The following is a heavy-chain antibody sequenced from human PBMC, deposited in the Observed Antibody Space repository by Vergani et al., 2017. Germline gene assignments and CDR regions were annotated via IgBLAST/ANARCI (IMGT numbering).Heavy chain of an antibody. CDR1: GYTFTSYY. CDR2: INPSGGST. J-gene: IGHJ6*02. Sequence: QVQLVQSGAEVKKPGASVKVSCKASGYTFTSYYMHWVRQAPGQGLEWMGIINPSGGSTSYAQKFQGRVTMTRDTSTSTVYMELSSLRSEDTAVYYCAREGLDCGGDCYSGYYYYYGMDVWGQGTTVTVSS. V-gene: IGHV1-46*01. CDR3: AREGLDCGGDCYSGYYYYYGMDV. D-gene: IGHD2-21*02.